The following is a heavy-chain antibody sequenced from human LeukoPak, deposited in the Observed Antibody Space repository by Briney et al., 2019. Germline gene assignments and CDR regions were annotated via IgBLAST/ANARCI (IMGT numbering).Heavy chain of an antibody. D-gene: IGHD3-10*01. V-gene: IGHV3-23*01. Sequence: GGSLRLSCAVSGITLSNYGMSWVRQAPGKGLEWVSAISGSGGSTYYADSVKGRFTISRDNSKNTLYLQMNSLRAEDTAVYYCAKYGGVRGVITPQPLDYWGQGTLVTVSS. J-gene: IGHJ4*02. CDR3: AKYGGVRGVITPQPLDY. CDR2: ISGSGGST. CDR1: GITLSNYG.